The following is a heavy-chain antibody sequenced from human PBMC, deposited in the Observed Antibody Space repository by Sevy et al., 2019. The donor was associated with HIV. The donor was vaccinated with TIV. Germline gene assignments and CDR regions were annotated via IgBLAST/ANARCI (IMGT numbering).Heavy chain of an antibody. CDR1: GFSLTTSD. Sequence: GGSLRLSCAASGFSLTTSDMHWVRQAPGKGLEWVAYVRNDGSNKYYAESVRDRFTISRDSPKNTLYLQMNSLGDEDTAIYYCARGRKTTEEWLEELDYYYGLDVWGQGTTVTVSS. D-gene: IGHD2-8*01. CDR3: ARGRKTTEEWLEELDYYYGLDV. CDR2: VRNDGSNK. J-gene: IGHJ6*02. V-gene: IGHV3-30*02.